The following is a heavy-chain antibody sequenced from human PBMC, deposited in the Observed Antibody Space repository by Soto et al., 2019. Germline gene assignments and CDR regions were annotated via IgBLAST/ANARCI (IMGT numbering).Heavy chain of an antibody. J-gene: IGHJ5*02. CDR2: IYHSGST. V-gene: IGHV4-30-2*01. Sequence: SETLSLTSAVYGGSISSGGCAWSWIRQRPGKGLEWIGYIYHSGSTYYNPSLKRRVTISVDRSKNQFSLKLSSVTAADTAVYYCARTRGSGYYLNWFDPWGQGTLVTVSS. CDR3: ARTRGSGYYLNWFDP. D-gene: IGHD3-22*01. CDR1: GGSISSGGCA.